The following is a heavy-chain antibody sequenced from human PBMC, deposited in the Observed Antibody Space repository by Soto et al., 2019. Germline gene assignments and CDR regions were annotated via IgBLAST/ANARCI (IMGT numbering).Heavy chain of an antibody. D-gene: IGHD6-13*01. Sequence: SETLSLTCTVCGGSISSGCSYWTWIRQHPGKGLEWIGFTYYSGSTYYNPSLKSRVTISVDTSKNQFSLKLTSVTAEDTAMYHCARDRPSKQSWRSEGVFDIFGQRTIVTL. CDR1: GGSISSGCSY. CDR3: ARDRPSKQSWRSEGVFDI. V-gene: IGHV4-31*03. J-gene: IGHJ3*02. CDR2: TYYSGST.